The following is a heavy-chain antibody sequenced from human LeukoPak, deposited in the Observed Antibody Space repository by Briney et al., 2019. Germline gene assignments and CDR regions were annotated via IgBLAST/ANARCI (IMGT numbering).Heavy chain of an antibody. J-gene: IGHJ4*02. CDR1: GFNIRNFV. D-gene: IGHD5-12*01. CDR3: TRDPSPSYSAYDPLYYFDS. CDR2: ISHDGNNK. Sequence: QPGRSLRLSCAASGFNIRNFVMHWVRQVPGKGLESVAVISHDGNNKYYADSVKGRFTISRDNPENTVDLQMFSLRAEDTAVYYCTRDPSPSYSAYDPLYYFDSWGQGTLVTVSS. V-gene: IGHV3-30-3*01.